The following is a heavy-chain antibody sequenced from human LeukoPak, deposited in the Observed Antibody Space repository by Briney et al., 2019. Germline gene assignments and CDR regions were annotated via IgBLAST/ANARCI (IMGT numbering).Heavy chain of an antibody. CDR1: GGSISSYY. D-gene: IGHD2-8*01. J-gene: IGHJ5*02. Sequence: PSETLSPTCTVSGGSISSYYWSWIRQPPGKGLEWIGYIYTSGSTNYNPSLRSRVTISVDTSKNQFSLKLSSVTAADTAVYYCARSGVYARRGWFDPWGQGTLVTVSS. CDR2: IYTSGST. CDR3: ARSGVYARRGWFDP. V-gene: IGHV4-4*09.